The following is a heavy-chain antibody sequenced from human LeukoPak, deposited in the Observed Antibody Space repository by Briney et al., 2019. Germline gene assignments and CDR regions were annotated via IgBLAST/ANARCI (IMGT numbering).Heavy chain of an antibody. CDR2: IYYSGST. V-gene: IGHV4-39*07. D-gene: IGHD2-15*01. J-gene: IGHJ3*02. CDR1: GGSISSSSYY. CDR3: ARVVVNDAFDI. Sequence: SETLSLTCTVSGGSISSSSYYWGWLRQPPGTGLEWIGSIYYSGSTYYNPSLKSRVTISVDTSKNQFSLKLSSVTPDDTAVYYCARVVVNDAFDIWGQGTMVTVSS.